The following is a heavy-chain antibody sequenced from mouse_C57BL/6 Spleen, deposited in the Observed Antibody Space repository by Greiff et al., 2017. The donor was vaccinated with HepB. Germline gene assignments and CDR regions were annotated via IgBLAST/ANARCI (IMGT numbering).Heavy chain of an antibody. D-gene: IGHD2-4*01. CDR1: GYTFTSYG. V-gene: IGHV1-81*01. CDR3: ARRYYDEGAWFAY. J-gene: IGHJ3*01. Sequence: QVQLQQSGAELARPGASVKLSCKASGYTFTSYGISWVKQRTGQGLEWIGEIYPRSGNTYYNEKFKGKATLTADKSSSTAYMELRSLTSEDSAVYFCARRYYDEGAWFAYWGQGTLVTVSA. CDR2: IYPRSGNT.